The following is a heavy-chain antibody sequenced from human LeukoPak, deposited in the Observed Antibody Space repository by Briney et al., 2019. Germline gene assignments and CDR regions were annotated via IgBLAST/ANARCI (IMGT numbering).Heavy chain of an antibody. CDR2: INHSGST. J-gene: IGHJ4*02. D-gene: IGHD2-15*01. CDR3: ARGQNCSGGSCYSGLYYFDY. Sequence: KPSETLSLTCAVYGGSFSGYYWSWIRQPPGKGLEWIGEINHSGSTNYNPSLKSRVTISVDTSKNQFSLKLSSVTAADTAVYYCARGQNCSGGSCYSGLYYFDYWGQGTLVTVSS. V-gene: IGHV4-34*01. CDR1: GGSFSGYY.